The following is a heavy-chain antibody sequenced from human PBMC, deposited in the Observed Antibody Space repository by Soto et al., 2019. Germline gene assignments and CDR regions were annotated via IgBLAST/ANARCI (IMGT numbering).Heavy chain of an antibody. V-gene: IGHV1-2*04. CDR3: AREGAYYDILTGYRLYYFDY. CDR1: GYTFTGYC. CDR2: INPNSGGT. D-gene: IGHD3-9*01. Sequence: ASVKVSCKASGYTFTGYCVHWVRQAPGQGLEWMGWINPNSGGTNYAQKFQGWVTMTRDTPISTAYMELSRLRSDDTAVYYCAREGAYYDILTGYRLYYFDYWGQGTLVTVSS. J-gene: IGHJ4*02.